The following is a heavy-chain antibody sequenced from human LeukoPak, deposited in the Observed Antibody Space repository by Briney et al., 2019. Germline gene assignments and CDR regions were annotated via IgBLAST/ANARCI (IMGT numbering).Heavy chain of an antibody. V-gene: IGHV3-64D*09. J-gene: IGHJ4*02. Sequence: GGSLRLSCSASGFTFSTYVMHWVRQAPGKGLEYVSAITGNGGSTYYADSVRGRFTISRDNSKNTLYLQMSSLRPEDTAVYYCARSTSKSGIVVAGTNWGQGTLVTVSS. CDR1: GFTFSTYV. CDR3: ARSTSKSGIVVAGTN. D-gene: IGHD6-19*01. CDR2: ITGNGGST.